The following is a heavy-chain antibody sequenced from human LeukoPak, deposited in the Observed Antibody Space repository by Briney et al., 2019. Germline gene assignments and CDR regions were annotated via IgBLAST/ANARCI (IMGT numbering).Heavy chain of an antibody. CDR3: ARWRSAGLDY. CDR2: IYSSGTT. J-gene: IGHJ4*02. CDR1: GDSISRSSYF. Sequence: PSETLSLTCSVSGDSISRSSYFWSWIRQPAGKGLEWIGRIYSSGTTDYSPFLKSRVTMSVDTSKNQFSLKLTSVTAADTAIYYCARWRSAGLDYWGQGNQVTVSS. V-gene: IGHV4-61*02. D-gene: IGHD6-19*01.